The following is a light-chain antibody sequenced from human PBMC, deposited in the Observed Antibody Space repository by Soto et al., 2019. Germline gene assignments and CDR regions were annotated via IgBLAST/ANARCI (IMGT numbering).Light chain of an antibody. CDR1: QSVSRSY. J-gene: IGKJ4*01. V-gene: IGKV3-20*01. Sequence: EIVLTQSPGTLSLSPGERATLSCRASQSVSRSYLAWYQQKPGQAPRLLIYGAYSRATGIPDRFSGSGSGTDFTLTISRLEPEDFAVYYCQQYGSSPPLTFGGGTKVEIK. CDR3: QQYGSSPPLT. CDR2: GAY.